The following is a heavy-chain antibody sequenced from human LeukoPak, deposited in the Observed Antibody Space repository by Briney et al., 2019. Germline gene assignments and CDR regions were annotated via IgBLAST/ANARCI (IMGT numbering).Heavy chain of an antibody. J-gene: IGHJ4*02. V-gene: IGHV1-24*01. CDR2: FDPEDGET. Sequence: ASVKVSCKVSGYTLTELSMHWVRQAPGKGLEWMGGFDPEDGETIYAQKFQGRVTMTEDTSTDTAYMKLSSLRSKDTAVYYCATYLITMVRGVISPPFDYWGQGTLVTVSS. CDR1: GYTLTELS. D-gene: IGHD3-10*01. CDR3: ATYLITMVRGVISPPFDY.